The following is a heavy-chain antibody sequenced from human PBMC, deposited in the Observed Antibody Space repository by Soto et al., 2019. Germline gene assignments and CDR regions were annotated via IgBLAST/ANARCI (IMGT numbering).Heavy chain of an antibody. CDR2: ISGSGGST. V-gene: IGHV3-23*01. J-gene: IGHJ4*02. CDR1: GFTFSSYA. D-gene: IGHD2-15*01. CDR3: ATSSTLLYYFDY. Sequence: GGSLRLSCAASGFTFSSYAMSWVRQAPGKGLEWVSAISGSGGSTYYADSVKGRFTISRDNSKNTLYLQMNSLRAEDTAVYYCATSSTLLYYFDYWGQGTLVTVSS.